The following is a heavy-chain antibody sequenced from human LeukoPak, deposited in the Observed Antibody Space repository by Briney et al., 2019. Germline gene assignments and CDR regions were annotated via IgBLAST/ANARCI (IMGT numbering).Heavy chain of an antibody. Sequence: GGSLRLSCAASGFTFSSYGMHWVRQAPGKGLEWVAVISYDGSNKYYADSVKGRFTISRDNSKNTLYLQMGSLRAEDMAVYYCAREPAAIQSVYFDYWGQGTLVAVSS. CDR1: GFTFSSYG. V-gene: IGHV3-30*03. J-gene: IGHJ4*02. CDR2: ISYDGSNK. CDR3: AREPAAIQSVYFDY. D-gene: IGHD2-2*01.